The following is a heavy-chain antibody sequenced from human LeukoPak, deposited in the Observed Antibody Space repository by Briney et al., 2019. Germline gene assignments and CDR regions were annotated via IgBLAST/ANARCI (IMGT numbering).Heavy chain of an antibody. CDR3: AKDRPYITIFGVGKKKDQDY. D-gene: IGHD3-3*01. CDR1: GFTFSDYG. J-gene: IGHJ4*02. CDR2: ISRSGVTT. Sequence: GGSLRLSCAASGFTFSDYGLSWARQAPGKGLEWVSVISRSGVTTYYADSVKGRFTISRDNSKNTLYLQMNSLRAEDTAVYYCAKDRPYITIFGVGKKKDQDYWGQGTLVTVSS. V-gene: IGHV3-23*01.